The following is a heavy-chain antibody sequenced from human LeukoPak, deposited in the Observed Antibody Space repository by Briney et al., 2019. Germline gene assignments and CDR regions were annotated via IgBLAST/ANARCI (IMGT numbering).Heavy chain of an antibody. Sequence: GESLKISCKGSGYSFTNYWIGWVRQMPGKGLEWMGIIYPDDSGTRYSPSFQGQVTISVDKSISTAYLQWSSLKASDTAMYYCARIFIAAAGNPFDYWGQGTLVTVSS. CDR3: ARIFIAAAGNPFDY. CDR1: GYSFTNYW. CDR2: IYPDDSGT. J-gene: IGHJ4*02. D-gene: IGHD6-13*01. V-gene: IGHV5-51*01.